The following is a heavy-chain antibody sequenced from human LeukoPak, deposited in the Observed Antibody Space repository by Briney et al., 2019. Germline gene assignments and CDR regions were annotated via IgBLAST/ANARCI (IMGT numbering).Heavy chain of an antibody. J-gene: IGHJ3*02. Sequence: SGGSLRLXCAASGFTCSSYAMSWVRQAPGKGLEWVSAISGSGGSTYYADSVKGRFTISRDNSKNTLYLQMNSLRAEDTAVYYCAKTYDSSGLGAFDIWGQGTMVTVSS. CDR2: ISGSGGST. D-gene: IGHD3-22*01. CDR3: AKTYDSSGLGAFDI. CDR1: GFTCSSYA. V-gene: IGHV3-23*01.